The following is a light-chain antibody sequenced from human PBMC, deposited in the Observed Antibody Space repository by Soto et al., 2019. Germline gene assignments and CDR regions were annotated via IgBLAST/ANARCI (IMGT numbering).Light chain of an antibody. V-gene: IGKV3-20*01. J-gene: IGKJ5*01. CDR3: QQCGSSLPIP. CDR2: GVS. Sequence: EFVWTLTAGALSLSPRERATLYCRASQAITNNCLAWYQQNPGQAPRLLIYGVSSRATGIPDRFSGSGSGTDFTLTISRLEPEDLAVYYCQQCGSSLPIPFGQVTRLEVK. CDR1: QAITNNC.